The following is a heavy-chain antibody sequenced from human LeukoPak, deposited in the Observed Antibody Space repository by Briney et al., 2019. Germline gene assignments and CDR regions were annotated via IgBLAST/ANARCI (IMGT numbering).Heavy chain of an antibody. CDR2: ISNDGTTE. D-gene: IGHD2-2*01. CDR1: GFNFSPYA. CDR3: ATLRDIVVVATTPTDV. J-gene: IGHJ6*04. Sequence: GGSLRLSCVASGFNFSPYAVHWVRQAPGKGLEWVAIISNDGTTESYTDSVKGRFTISRDNFKNTLYLQMNGLRLEDTAVYYCATLRDIVVVATTPTDVWGKGTTVIVSS. V-gene: IGHV3-30-3*01.